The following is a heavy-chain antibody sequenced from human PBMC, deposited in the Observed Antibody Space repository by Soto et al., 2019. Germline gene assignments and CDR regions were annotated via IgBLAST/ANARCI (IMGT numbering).Heavy chain of an antibody. Sequence: EVQLLESGGGLVQPGGSLRLSCAASGFTFNTYVMNWVRQAPGKGLEWVSTISYSADKTHYADSVKGRFTISRDNSRDTLFLQMNRLRADDAAVYYCARRARTATTNWGAFDVWGPGTMVTVSS. CDR2: ISYSADKT. V-gene: IGHV3-23*01. CDR1: GFTFNTYV. CDR3: ARRARTATTNWGAFDV. J-gene: IGHJ3*01. D-gene: IGHD1-1*01.